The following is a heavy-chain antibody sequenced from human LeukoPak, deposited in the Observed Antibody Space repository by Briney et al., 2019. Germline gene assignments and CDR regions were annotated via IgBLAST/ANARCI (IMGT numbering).Heavy chain of an antibody. V-gene: IGHV3-53*01. D-gene: IGHD3-10*01. CDR1: GFTIRSNY. Sequence: GGSLRLSCAASGFTIRSNYVSWVRQAPGKGLEWVSVLYNGATTYYADSVKGRFTISRDNSENTLFLQMNSLRAEDTAVYYCAQATTYYTSAHAFDIWGQGTMVTVSS. CDR2: LYNGATT. J-gene: IGHJ3*02. CDR3: AQATTYYTSAHAFDI.